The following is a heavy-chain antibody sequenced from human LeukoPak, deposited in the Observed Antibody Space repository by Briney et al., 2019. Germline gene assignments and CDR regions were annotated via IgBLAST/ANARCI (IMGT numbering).Heavy chain of an antibody. J-gene: IGHJ4*02. V-gene: IGHV3-15*01. CDR2: IKSKTDGGTT. D-gene: IGHD3-22*01. CDR1: GFTFSNAW. Sequence: GSLRLSCAASGFTFSNAWMSWVRQAPGKGLEWVGRIKSKTDGGTTDYAAPVKGRFTISRDDSKNTLYLQMNSLKTEDTAVYYCTTEVGPLYYYDSSGYYTYYFDYWGQGTLVTVSS. CDR3: TTEVGPLYYYDSSGYYTYYFDY.